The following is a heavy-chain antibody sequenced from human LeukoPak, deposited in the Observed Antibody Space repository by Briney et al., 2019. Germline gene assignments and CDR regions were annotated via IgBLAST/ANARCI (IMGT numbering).Heavy chain of an antibody. CDR1: GYTFSNYA. Sequence: ASVKVSCKASGYTFSNYAILWVRQAPGQRLEWMGWINAGNGDTKYSQKFQGRVTITRDTSVATAFLELSSLRSEDTAMYYCAKGVWNRSGWYCLDYWGQGTLVTVSS. CDR3: AKGVWNRSGWYCLDY. CDR2: INAGNGDT. D-gene: IGHD6-19*01. J-gene: IGHJ4*02. V-gene: IGHV1-3*01.